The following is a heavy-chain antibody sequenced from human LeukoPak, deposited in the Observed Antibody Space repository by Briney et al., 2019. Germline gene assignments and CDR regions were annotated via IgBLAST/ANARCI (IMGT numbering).Heavy chain of an antibody. D-gene: IGHD1-1*01. CDR1: GFTFTSHW. Sequence: GGSLRLSCVASGFTFTSHWMHWARQAPGKGLVCVSRIKSDGTYSDYGDSVRGRFTIPRDNAKDTLYLQMNSLRVEDTAVYYCVRDDDQYGVDYWGRGTLVTVSS. CDR2: IKSDGTYS. J-gene: IGHJ4*02. V-gene: IGHV3-74*01. CDR3: VRDDDQYGVDY.